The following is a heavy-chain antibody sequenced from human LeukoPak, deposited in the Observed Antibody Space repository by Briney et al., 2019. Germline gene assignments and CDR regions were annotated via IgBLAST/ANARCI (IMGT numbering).Heavy chain of an antibody. CDR1: GYSISSGYY. CDR3: ARDRGSNYGDYRMFDP. D-gene: IGHD4-17*01. Sequence: SETLSLTCTVSGYSISSGYYWGWIRQPPGKGLEGIGSIYHSGSTYHNPSLKSRVTISVDTSKNQFSLKLSSVTAADTPVYYCARDRGSNYGDYRMFDPWGQGTLVTVSS. V-gene: IGHV4-38-2*02. CDR2: IYHSGST. J-gene: IGHJ5*02.